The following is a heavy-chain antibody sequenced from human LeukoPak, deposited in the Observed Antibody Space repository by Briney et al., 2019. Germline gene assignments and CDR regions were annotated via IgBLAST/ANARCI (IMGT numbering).Heavy chain of an antibody. CDR2: IYYIESN. V-gene: IGHV4-39*01. CDR3: ARHGYSGYSYYFDY. D-gene: IGHD5-12*01. J-gene: IGHJ4*02. Sequence: SETLSLTCSVSGGSISSSIYYCGWIRQPPGKGLEGIGCIYYIESNYYNPSLKSRVTISVDTSKNQFTLKLSSVTAADTAVYYCARHGYSGYSYYFDYWGQGTLVTVSS. CDR1: GGSISSSIYY.